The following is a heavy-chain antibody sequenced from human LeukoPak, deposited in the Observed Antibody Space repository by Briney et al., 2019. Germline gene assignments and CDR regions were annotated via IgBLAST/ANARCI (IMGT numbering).Heavy chain of an antibody. CDR3: AKPALSVTGFYDY. Sequence: PGGSLRLSCAASGFTFSSYEMNWVRQAPGKGLEWVSYISSSGSTIYYADSVKGRFTISKDNAKNSLYLQMNSLRAEDTAVYYCAKPALSVTGFYDYWGQGTLVTVSS. CDR2: ISSSGSTI. J-gene: IGHJ4*02. D-gene: IGHD3-9*01. CDR1: GFTFSSYE. V-gene: IGHV3-48*03.